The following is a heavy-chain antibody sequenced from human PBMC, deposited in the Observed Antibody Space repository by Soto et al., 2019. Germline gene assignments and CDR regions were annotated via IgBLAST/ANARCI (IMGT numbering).Heavy chain of an antibody. CDR2: INHSGST. V-gene: IGHV4-34*01. J-gene: IGHJ4*02. Sequence: SETLSLTCAVYGGSFSGYYWSWIRQPPGKGLEWIGEINHSGSTNYNPSLKSRVTISVDTSKNQFSLKLSSVTAADTAVYYCPYGSGPGDFDYWGQGTLVTVSS. CDR3: PYGSGPGDFDY. CDR1: GGSFSGYY. D-gene: IGHD3-10*01.